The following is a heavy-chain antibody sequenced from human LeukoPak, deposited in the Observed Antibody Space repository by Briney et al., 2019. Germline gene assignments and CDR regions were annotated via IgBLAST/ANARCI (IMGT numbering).Heavy chain of an antibody. D-gene: IGHD5-18*01. V-gene: IGHV1-18*01. Sequence: ASVKVSCKASGYTFSTYGISWVRQAPGHGLEWMGWISAYNGNTNYAQKLQGRVTMTADTSTSTAYMELRSLRSDDTAVYYCARGLMGGYSYGMWFDYWGQGTLVTVSS. CDR2: ISAYNGNT. CDR1: GYTFSTYG. J-gene: IGHJ4*02. CDR3: ARGLMGGYSYGMWFDY.